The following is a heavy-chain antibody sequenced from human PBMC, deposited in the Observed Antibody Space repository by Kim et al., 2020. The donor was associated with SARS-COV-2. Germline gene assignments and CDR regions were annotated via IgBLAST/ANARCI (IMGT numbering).Heavy chain of an antibody. CDR2: IYPGDSDT. D-gene: IGHD3-10*01. V-gene: IGHV5-51*01. CDR1: GYSFTSYW. J-gene: IGHJ5*02. CDR3: ARETAMVNFTMVRGVIITRRWFDP. Sequence: GESLKISCKGSGYSFTSYWIGWVRQMPGKGLEWMGIIYPGDSDTRYSPSFQGQVTISADKSISTAYLQWSSLKASDTAMYYCARETAMVNFTMVRGVIITRRWFDPWGQGTLVTVSS.